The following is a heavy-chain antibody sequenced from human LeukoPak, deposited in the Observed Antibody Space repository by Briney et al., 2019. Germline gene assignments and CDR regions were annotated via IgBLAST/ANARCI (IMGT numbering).Heavy chain of an antibody. CDR1: GGSISSSSYY. CDR3: AREGRDSSSSYSIDY. V-gene: IGHV4-39*07. D-gene: IGHD6-6*01. J-gene: IGHJ4*02. CDR2: IYYSGST. Sequence: PSETLSLTCTVSGGSISSSSYYWGWIRQPPGKGLEWIGSIYYSGSTYYNPSLKSRVTISVDTSKNQFSLKLSSVTAADTAVYYCAREGRDSSSSYSIDYWGQGTLVTVSS.